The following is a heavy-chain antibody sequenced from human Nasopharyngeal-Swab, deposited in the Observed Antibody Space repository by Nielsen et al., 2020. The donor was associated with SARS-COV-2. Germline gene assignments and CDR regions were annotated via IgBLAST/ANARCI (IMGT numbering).Heavy chain of an antibody. CDR1: GYNFTTYD. V-gene: IGHV1-8*01. CDR3: ARGAGMTTFDY. D-gene: IGHD4-11*01. Sequence: ASVKVSCKASGYNFTTYDFNWVRQATGQGLEWMGWMNPNSGNTGYAQKFQGRVTMTRDTSISTAYMELSRLRSDDTAVYYCARGAGMTTFDYWGQGTLVTVSS. J-gene: IGHJ4*02. CDR2: MNPNSGNT.